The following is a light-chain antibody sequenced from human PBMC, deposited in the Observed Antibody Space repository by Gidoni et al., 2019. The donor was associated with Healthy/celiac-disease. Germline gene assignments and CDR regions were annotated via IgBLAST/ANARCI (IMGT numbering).Light chain of an antibody. Sequence: DIQMTQSPSSLSASVGDRVTIACRASQSIGRFLNWYQHRPGNAPKLLVYGSSILHSGVPSRFSGSGSGKDFSLTISSLEPEDFATYYWQETYSTPLTFGGGTKVEIK. J-gene: IGKJ4*01. CDR1: QSIGRF. CDR2: GSS. V-gene: IGKV1-39*01. CDR3: QETYSTPLT.